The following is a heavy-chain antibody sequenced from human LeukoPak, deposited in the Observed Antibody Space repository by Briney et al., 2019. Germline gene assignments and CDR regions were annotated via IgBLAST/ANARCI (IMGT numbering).Heavy chain of an antibody. CDR3: ARDNTIFGVVKWGYYYMDV. CDR1: GGSISSYY. D-gene: IGHD3-3*01. Sequence: SETLSLTCTVSGGSISSYYWSWIRQPAGKGLEWIGRIYTSGSTNYNPSLKSRVTMSVDTSKNQFSLKLSSVTAADTAVYYCARDNTIFGVVKWGYYYMDVWGKGTTVTVSS. CDR2: IYTSGST. V-gene: IGHV4-4*07. J-gene: IGHJ6*03.